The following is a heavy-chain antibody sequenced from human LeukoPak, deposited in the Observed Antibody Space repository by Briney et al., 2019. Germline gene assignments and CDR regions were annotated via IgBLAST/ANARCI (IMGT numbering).Heavy chain of an antibody. Sequence: PSETLSLTCAVYGGSFSGYYWSWIRQPPGKGLEWIGEINHSGSTNYNPSLKSRVTISVDTSKNQFSLKLSSVTAADTAVYYCASFAWPAPRIRIGVNGFDPWGQGTLVTVSS. J-gene: IGHJ5*02. CDR1: GGSFSGYY. V-gene: IGHV4-34*01. CDR3: ASFAWPAPRIRIGVNGFDP. D-gene: IGHD1-14*01. CDR2: INHSGST.